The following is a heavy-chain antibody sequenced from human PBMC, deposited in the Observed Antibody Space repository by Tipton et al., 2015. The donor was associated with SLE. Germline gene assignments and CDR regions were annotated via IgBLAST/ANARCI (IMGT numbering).Heavy chain of an antibody. J-gene: IGHJ4*02. D-gene: IGHD3-10*01. CDR1: GGSISSYY. Sequence: LRLSCTVSGGSISSYYWSWIRQSPAKGLEWIGYIDYSGSVNYDPSLKSRVTISVDTSKNQFSLKLSSVTAADTAVYYCARDRGIIDYWGQGTLVTVSS. CDR2: IDYSGSV. CDR3: ARDRGIIDY. V-gene: IGHV4-59*01.